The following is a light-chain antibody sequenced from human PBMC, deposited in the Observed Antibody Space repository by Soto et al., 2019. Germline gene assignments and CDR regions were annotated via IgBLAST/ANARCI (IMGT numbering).Light chain of an antibody. CDR2: DVS. CDR3: CSYTTSATYV. CDR1: SSDIGSYNR. J-gene: IGLJ1*01. Sequence: QSALTQPASVSGSLGQSITISCTGTSSDIGSYNRVSWYQQHPGKAPKLMIYDVSNRPSGVSNRFSGSKSGNTASLTISGLQAEDETEYYCCSYTTSATYVFGTGTKLTVL. V-gene: IGLV2-14*03.